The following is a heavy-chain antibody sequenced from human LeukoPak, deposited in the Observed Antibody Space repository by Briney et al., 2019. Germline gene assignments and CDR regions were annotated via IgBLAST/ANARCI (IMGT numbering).Heavy chain of an antibody. J-gene: IGHJ3*02. V-gene: IGHV3-53*01. CDR1: GFTVSSNY. CDR2: IYSGGST. CDR3: ARDLSKTHAFDI. Sequence: GGSLRLSCAASGFTVSSNYMSWVRQAPGKGLEWVSVIYSGGSTYYADSVKGRFTISRDNSKNTLYLQMNSLRAEDTAVYYCARDLSKTHAFDIWGQGTMVTVSS.